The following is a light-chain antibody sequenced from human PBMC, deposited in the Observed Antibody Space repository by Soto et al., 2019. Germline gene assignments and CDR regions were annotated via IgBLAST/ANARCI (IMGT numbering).Light chain of an antibody. CDR3: QQYNSDSPWT. CDR2: DAS. CDR1: QSVNTW. Sequence: DIQMTQSPSTLSASVGDRVTITCRASQSVNTWLAWFQQKPGKVPKLLIFDASTLQTGGPSRFGGGGSGTEFTIPIIALLPAEYATDYCQQYNSDSPWTFGPGTKVEI. J-gene: IGKJ1*01. V-gene: IGKV1-5*01.